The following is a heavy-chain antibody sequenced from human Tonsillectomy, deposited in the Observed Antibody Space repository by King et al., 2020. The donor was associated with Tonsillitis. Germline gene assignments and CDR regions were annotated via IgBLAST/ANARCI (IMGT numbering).Heavy chain of an antibody. CDR3: ARCMGCQLLSERFDP. J-gene: IGHJ5*02. D-gene: IGHD2-2*01. V-gene: IGHV3-11*01. CDR1: GFTFSDYY. CDR2: ISGSGSTI. Sequence: VQLVESGGGLVKPGGSLRLSRAASGFTFSDYYMSWIRQAPGKGLEWVSYISGSGSTIYYADSMKGRFTISRDNAKNSLYLQMNSLRAEDTAVYYCARCMGCQLLSERFDPWGQGTLVTVSS.